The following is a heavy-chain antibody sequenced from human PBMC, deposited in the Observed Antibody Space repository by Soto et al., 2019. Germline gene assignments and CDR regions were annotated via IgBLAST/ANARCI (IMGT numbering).Heavy chain of an antibody. D-gene: IGHD3-22*01. CDR3: ARRHNDNDRSGYTYNWFDP. Sequence: PGGSLRLSCAASGFTFSSYDMSWVRHAQGKGLEWISTVSGGDNNTCYADSVKGRFTISRDNSKNTLYLQMNSLRADDRAVYYCARRHNDNDRSGYTYNWFDPWGQGTLVTVSS. J-gene: IGHJ5*02. CDR1: GFTFSSYD. CDR2: VSGGDNNT. V-gene: IGHV3-23*01.